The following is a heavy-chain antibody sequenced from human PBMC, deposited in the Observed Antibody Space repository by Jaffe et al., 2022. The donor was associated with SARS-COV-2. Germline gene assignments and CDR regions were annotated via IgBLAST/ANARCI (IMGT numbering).Heavy chain of an antibody. CDR1: GFTFSSYW. CDR3: ARGWTGAEGPAW. J-gene: IGHJ4*02. V-gene: IGHV3-74*01. CDR2: LNSDESIT. D-gene: IGHD7-27*01. Sequence: EVQLVESGGGLVQPGGSLRLSCAASGFTFSSYWMYWVRQVPGKGLVWVSCLNSDESITSYADSVKGRFTISRDNAKNTVYLQMNSLRSEDTAVYYCARGWTGAEGPAWWGQGTLVTVSS.